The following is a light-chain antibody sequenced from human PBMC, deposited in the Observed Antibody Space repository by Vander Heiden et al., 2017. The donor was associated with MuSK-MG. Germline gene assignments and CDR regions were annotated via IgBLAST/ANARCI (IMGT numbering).Light chain of an antibody. CDR3: HSRDSSGDHVV. CDR2: GKN. V-gene: IGLV3-19*01. Sequence: SSELTQDPDVSVALGQTVKITCQGDSLRKFYTSWYQQKAGQAPVLVFYGKNNRPSGIPDRISGTSSGETASLTIAGAQAEDEAEYYCHSRDSSGDHVVFGGGTKLTVL. CDR1: SLRKFY. J-gene: IGLJ2*01.